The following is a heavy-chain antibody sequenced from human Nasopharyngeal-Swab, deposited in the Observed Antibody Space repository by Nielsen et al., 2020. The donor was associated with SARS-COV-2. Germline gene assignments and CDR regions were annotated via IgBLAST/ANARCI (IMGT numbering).Heavy chain of an antibody. CDR3: ARRVYDSSGYPYYYYYYMDV. CDR2: IYPGDSDT. J-gene: IGHJ6*03. D-gene: IGHD3-22*01. CDR1: GYSFTSYW. Sequence: GESLKISCKGSGYSFTSYWIGWVRQMPGKGLEWMGIIYPGDSDTRYSSSFQGQVTISADKSISTAYLQWSSLKASDTAMYYCARRVYDSSGYPYYYYYYMDVWGKGTTGTVSS. V-gene: IGHV5-51*01.